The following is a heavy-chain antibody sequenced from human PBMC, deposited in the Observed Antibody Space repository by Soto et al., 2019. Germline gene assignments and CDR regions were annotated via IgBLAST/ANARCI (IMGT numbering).Heavy chain of an antibody. CDR3: AILDWQNWFDP. D-gene: IGHD3-9*01. Sequence: QLQLQESGPGLVKPSETLSLTCTVSGDSISSSSYYWGWIRQPPGKGLEWIGTIYYSGSTYYNPYLKSRVTIFVDTSKNQFSLKLSSVTAADSAVYSCAILDWQNWFDPWGQGTLVTVSS. J-gene: IGHJ5*02. CDR2: IYYSGST. CDR1: GDSISSSSYY. V-gene: IGHV4-39*01.